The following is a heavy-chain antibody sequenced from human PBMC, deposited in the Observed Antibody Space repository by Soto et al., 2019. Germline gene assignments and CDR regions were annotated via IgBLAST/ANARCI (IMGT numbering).Heavy chain of an antibody. CDR1: GFTFDDYA. CDR2: ISWNSGTI. D-gene: IGHD1-1*01. V-gene: IGHV3-9*01. Sequence: EVQLVESGGGLVQPGRSLKLSCAASGFTFDDYAMHWVRLVPGKGLEWVSGISWNSGTIDYADSVKGRFTISRDNAKNSLYRQMTSLRAEDTALYDCAKAVGDNWGTFDYWGQGTLVTVSS. J-gene: IGHJ4*02. CDR3: AKAVGDNWGTFDY.